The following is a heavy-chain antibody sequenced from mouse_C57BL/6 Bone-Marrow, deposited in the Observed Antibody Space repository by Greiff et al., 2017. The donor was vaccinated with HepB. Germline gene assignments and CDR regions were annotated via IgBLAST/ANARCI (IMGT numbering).Heavy chain of an antibody. CDR1: GFSLTSYG. Sequence: VHLVESGPGLVQPSQSLSITCTVSGFSLTSYGVHWVRQSPGKGLEWLGVIWSGGSTDYNAAFISRLSISKDNSKSQVFFKMNSLQADDTAIYYCAREVHDGYYQGFAYWGQGTLVTVSA. D-gene: IGHD2-3*01. J-gene: IGHJ3*01. CDR3: AREVHDGYYQGFAY. V-gene: IGHV2-2*01. CDR2: IWSGGST.